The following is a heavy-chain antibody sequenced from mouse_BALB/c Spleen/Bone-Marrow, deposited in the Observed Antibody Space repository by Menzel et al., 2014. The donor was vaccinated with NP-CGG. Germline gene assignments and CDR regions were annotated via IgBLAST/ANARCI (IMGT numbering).Heavy chain of an antibody. CDR3: TRRAYGGSYGFAY. J-gene: IGHJ3*01. Sequence: VQLQESGAELAKPGASVKMSCKASGYTFTNYWMHWVKQRPGQGLEWIGYINPSTGYTEYNQKFKDKATLTADKSSSTACMQLSSLTSEDSSVFYCTRRAYGGSYGFAYWGQGTLVTVSA. D-gene: IGHD1-1*01. V-gene: IGHV1-7*01. CDR1: GYTFTNYW. CDR2: INPSTGYT.